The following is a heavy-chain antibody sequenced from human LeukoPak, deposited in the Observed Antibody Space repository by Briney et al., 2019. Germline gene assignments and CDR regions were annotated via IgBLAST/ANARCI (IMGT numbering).Heavy chain of an antibody. CDR1: GASISSSY. D-gene: IGHD3-22*01. V-gene: IGHV4-59*01. J-gene: IGHJ4*02. Sequence: PSETLSLTCTVSGASISSSYWSWIRQSPGKGLEWIGYVHYTGGTNYNPSLKSRATISVDTSKNQFSLKLSPVTAADTAVYYCARGYFDAIGYSNPFDWWGQGALVTVSS. CDR2: VHYTGGT. CDR3: ARGYFDAIGYSNPFDW.